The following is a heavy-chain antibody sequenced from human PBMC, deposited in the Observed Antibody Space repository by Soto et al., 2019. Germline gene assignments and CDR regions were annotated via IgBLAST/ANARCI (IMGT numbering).Heavy chain of an antibody. J-gene: IGHJ3*02. CDR3: ARTFAIGASSDAFDI. CDR1: GYTFTGHY. V-gene: IGHV1-2*04. CDR2: INPNSGGT. D-gene: IGHD5-12*01. Sequence: QVQLVQSGAEVKKPGASVKVSCKASGYTFTGHYMHWVRQAPGQGLEWMGWINPNSGGTNYAQKFQGWVTMTRDTSISTAYMELSRLRSDDTAVYYCARTFAIGASSDAFDIWGQGTMVTVSS.